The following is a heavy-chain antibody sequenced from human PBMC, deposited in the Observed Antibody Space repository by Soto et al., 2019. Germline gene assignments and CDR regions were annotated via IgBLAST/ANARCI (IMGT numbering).Heavy chain of an antibody. D-gene: IGHD2-15*01. J-gene: IGHJ2*01. Sequence: QLQESGPGVAQPSETLSLTCTASGGSSSSNSHFWAWIRQPPGKGLEWIGSTYFGVNSQYNPSLESRVALSVDTSKNQCSLKVNSVTVADTAIYYCARSETGGNPHLYFDLWGRGTLVTVSS. V-gene: IGHV4-39*01. CDR3: ARSETGGNPHLYFDL. CDR2: TYFGVNS. CDR1: GGSSSSNSHF.